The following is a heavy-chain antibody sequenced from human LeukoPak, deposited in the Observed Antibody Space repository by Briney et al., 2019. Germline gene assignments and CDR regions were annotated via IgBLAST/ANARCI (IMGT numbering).Heavy chain of an antibody. CDR1: GFSFNNYA. V-gene: IGHV3-23*01. J-gene: IGHJ4*02. CDR3: AKGAYDYIEIAYFDY. Sequence: PGGSLRLSCVASGFSFNNYAMNWVRQAPGKGLEWVSLIIGSSGTTFYAGSVKGRFTISRDKSKSTLYLQMNSLRAEDTAVYYCAKGAYDYIEIAYFDYWGQGSLVTVSS. CDR2: IIGSSGTT. D-gene: IGHD5-12*01.